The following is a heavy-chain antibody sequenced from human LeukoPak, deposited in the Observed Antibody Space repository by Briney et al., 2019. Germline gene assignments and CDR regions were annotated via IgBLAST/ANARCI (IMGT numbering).Heavy chain of an antibody. CDR2: IYWNDDK. Sequence: SGPTLVNPTQTLTLTCTFSGFPLSTSGVGVGWIRQPPGKALERLAHIYWNDDKRYSPSLKSRLTITHDTSENQVVLTMTNMDPVDTATYYCADTLFVWFGDAFDIWGQGTKVTVSS. CDR1: GFPLSTSGVG. J-gene: IGHJ3*02. V-gene: IGHV2-5*01. CDR3: ADTLFVWFGDAFDI. D-gene: IGHD3-10*01.